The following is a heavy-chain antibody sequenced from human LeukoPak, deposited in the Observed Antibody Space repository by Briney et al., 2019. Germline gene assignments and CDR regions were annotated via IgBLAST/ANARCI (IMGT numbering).Heavy chain of an antibody. CDR2: IRYDGSDK. CDR1: GFTFTSYG. V-gene: IGHV3-30*02. CDR3: AKDLRSGGRCLDY. J-gene: IGHJ4*02. D-gene: IGHD2-15*01. Sequence: GGSPTLSCAASGFTFTSYGLHWVRQAPGKGLEWVAFIRYDGSDKYYPDSVKRRFTISRDNSKNKLYLQMNSLRAEDTAVYYCAKDLRSGGRCLDYWGQGTLVTVSS.